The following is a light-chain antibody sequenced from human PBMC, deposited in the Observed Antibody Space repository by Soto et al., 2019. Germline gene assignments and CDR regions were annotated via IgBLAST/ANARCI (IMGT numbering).Light chain of an antibody. V-gene: IGKV3-20*01. Sequence: EIVLTQSPAPLSLSPGERATLSCRASQRISGYLAWYQQRPGQAPRLLIYDVSSRASGIPDRFSGSGSGTDFTLSISRLEPEDFAVYYCQQYGSSPTFGQGTKVDIK. CDR1: QRISGY. J-gene: IGKJ1*01. CDR3: QQYGSSPT. CDR2: DVS.